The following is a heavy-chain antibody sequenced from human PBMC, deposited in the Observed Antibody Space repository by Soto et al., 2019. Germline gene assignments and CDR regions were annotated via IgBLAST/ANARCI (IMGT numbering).Heavy chain of an antibody. Sequence: SGETLSLTCTVSGVAVRLYYWTRIRQPAGKGLEWIGRIYSSGSTNYNPSLKSRVTMSLDTSTNQFSLRLTSVTAADTAVYYCARGQRFSDWFDPWGQGTLVTVSS. J-gene: IGHJ5*02. CDR3: ARGQRFSDWFDP. CDR1: GVAVRLYY. D-gene: IGHD3-3*01. CDR2: IYSSGST. V-gene: IGHV4-4*07.